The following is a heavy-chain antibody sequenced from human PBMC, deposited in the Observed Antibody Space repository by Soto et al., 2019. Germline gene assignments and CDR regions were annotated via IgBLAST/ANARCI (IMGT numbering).Heavy chain of an antibody. V-gene: IGHV4-34*01. CDR1: GGSFSGYY. D-gene: IGHD1-1*01. CDR3: ASHWNDEGPNPEYYFDY. Sequence: SETLSLTXAVYGGSFSGYYWSWIRQPPGKGLEWIGEINHSGSTNYNPSLKSRVTISVDTSKNQFSLKLSSVTAADTAVYYCASHWNDEGPNPEYYFDYWGQGTLVTVS. J-gene: IGHJ4*02. CDR2: INHSGST.